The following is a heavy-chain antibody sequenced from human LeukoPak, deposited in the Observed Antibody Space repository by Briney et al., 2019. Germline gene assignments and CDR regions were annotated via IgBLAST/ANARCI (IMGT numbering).Heavy chain of an antibody. Sequence: GGSLRRSCAAAGFSFSSYAMSGVRQAPGKGLEWVSAISGSGGSTSCADSVKGRFTISRDNSKNTLYLQMNSLRAEDTAVYYCAKETPNRIAARPDYYYGMDVWGQGTTVTVSS. V-gene: IGHV3-23*01. CDR1: GFSFSSYA. CDR3: AKETPNRIAARPDYYYGMDV. J-gene: IGHJ6*02. D-gene: IGHD6-6*01. CDR2: ISGSGGST.